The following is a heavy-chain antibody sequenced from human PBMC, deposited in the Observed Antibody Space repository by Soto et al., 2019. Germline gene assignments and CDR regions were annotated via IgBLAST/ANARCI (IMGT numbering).Heavy chain of an antibody. CDR1: GGSFSGYY. D-gene: IGHD3-10*01. V-gene: IGHV4-34*01. CDR3: ARGTGFGESLQSYYYYYGMDV. Sequence: SETLSLTCAVYGGSFSGYYWSWIRQPPGKGLEWIGEINHSGSTNYNPSLKSRVTISVDTSKNQFSLKLSSVTAADTAVYYCARGTGFGESLQSYYYYYGMDVWGQGTTVTVSS. J-gene: IGHJ6*02. CDR2: INHSGST.